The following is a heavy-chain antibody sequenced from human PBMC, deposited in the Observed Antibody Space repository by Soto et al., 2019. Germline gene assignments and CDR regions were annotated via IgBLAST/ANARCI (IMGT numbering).Heavy chain of an antibody. J-gene: IGHJ4*02. Sequence: QVQLVQSGAEVRKPGASVKVSCKASGYTFSDYYIHWVRQAPGQGLEWMGWINPNSGGTKYAPKFQGGVTMTRATSITTAYMESSRLRSGDTAVYYCAREPATAKPEGVDFWGQGTLVTVSS. D-gene: IGHD1-1*01. CDR1: GYTFSDYY. CDR3: AREPATAKPEGVDF. CDR2: INPNSGGT. V-gene: IGHV1-2*02.